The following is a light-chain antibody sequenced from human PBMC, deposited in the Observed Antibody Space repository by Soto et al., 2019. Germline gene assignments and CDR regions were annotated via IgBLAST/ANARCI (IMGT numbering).Light chain of an antibody. Sequence: EIVMTQSPATLSVSPGERATLSCRASQSVSDNLAWYQQKPGQAPRLLIYGASTRATGIPARFSGSGSGTEFTLTISSLQSEDFAVYYCKQSNNWPYTFGQGTKRDIK. CDR2: GAS. CDR1: QSVSDN. V-gene: IGKV3-15*01. CDR3: KQSNNWPYT. J-gene: IGKJ2*01.